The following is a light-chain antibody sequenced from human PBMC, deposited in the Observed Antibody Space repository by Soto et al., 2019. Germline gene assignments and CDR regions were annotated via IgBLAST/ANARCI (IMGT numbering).Light chain of an antibody. J-gene: IGKJ1*01. Sequence: EIVLTQSPGTLSLSPGERATLSLRASQSVGRTYLAWYQQKPVQAPRLLIYATSSRATGIPDRFSGSGSGTDFTLTISRLEPEDFAVYYCQQYGRSGTFGQGTKVDIK. V-gene: IGKV3-20*01. CDR3: QQYGRSGT. CDR1: QSVGRTY. CDR2: ATS.